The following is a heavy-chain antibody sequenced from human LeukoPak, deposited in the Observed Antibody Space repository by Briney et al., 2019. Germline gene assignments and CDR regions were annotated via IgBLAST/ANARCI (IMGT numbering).Heavy chain of an antibody. CDR2: IYTSGST. CDR3: ARTYYYDSSGLPL. J-gene: IGHJ4*02. Sequence: SQTLSLTGTVSGGSISSGSYYWSWIRQPARKGLEWIGRIYTSGSTNYNPSLKSRVTISVDTSKNQFSLKLSSVTAADTAVYYCARTYYYDSSGLPLWGQGTLVTVSS. V-gene: IGHV4-61*02. D-gene: IGHD3-22*01. CDR1: GGSISSGSYY.